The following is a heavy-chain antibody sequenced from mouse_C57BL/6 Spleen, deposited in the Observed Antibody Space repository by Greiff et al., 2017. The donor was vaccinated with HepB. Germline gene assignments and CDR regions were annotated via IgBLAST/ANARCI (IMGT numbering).Heavy chain of an antibody. J-gene: IGHJ4*01. CDR2: IRNKANGYTT. CDR3: ARLGLLRAMDY. Sequence: EVMLVESGGGLVQPGGSLSLSCAASGFTFTDYYMSWVRQPPGKALEWLGFIRNKANGYTTEYSASVKGRFTIYRDNSQSILYLQMNALRAEDIATYYGARLGLLRAMDYWGQGTSVTVSS. D-gene: IGHD1-1*01. CDR1: GFTFTDYY. V-gene: IGHV7-3*01.